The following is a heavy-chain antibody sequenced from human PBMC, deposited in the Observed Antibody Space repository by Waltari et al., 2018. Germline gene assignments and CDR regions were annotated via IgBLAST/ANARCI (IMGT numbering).Heavy chain of an antibody. Sequence: QVQLQQWGAGLLKPSEALSLTCAAYGGSVRGYYWSWIRQPPGKGLEWIGEINHSGSTNYNPSLKSRVTISVDTSKNQFSLKLSSVTAADTAVYYCARVRGAGDLFDIWGQGTMVTVSS. CDR2: INHSGST. CDR3: ARVRGAGDLFDI. CDR1: GGSVRGYY. V-gene: IGHV4-34*01. J-gene: IGHJ3*02. D-gene: IGHD7-27*01.